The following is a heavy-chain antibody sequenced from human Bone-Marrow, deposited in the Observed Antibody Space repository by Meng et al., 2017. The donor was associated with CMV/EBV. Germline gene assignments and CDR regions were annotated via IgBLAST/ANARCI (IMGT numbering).Heavy chain of an antibody. CDR2: ISSNNNYI. V-gene: IGHV3-21*01. D-gene: IGHD2-2*01. Sequence: GGSLRLSCAASGFTFSSHNMNWVRQAPGKGLEWVSSISSNNNYIYYADSMKGRFTISRDNAENSLYLQMNSLTVEDTAVYYCASGGCSSTSCYFPYYFDYWGQGALVPVSS. CDR1: GFTFSSHN. CDR3: ASGGCSSTSCYFPYYFDY. J-gene: IGHJ4*02.